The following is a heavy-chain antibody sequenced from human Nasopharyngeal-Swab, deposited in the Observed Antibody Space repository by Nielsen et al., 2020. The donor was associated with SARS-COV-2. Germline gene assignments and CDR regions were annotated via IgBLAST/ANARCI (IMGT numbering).Heavy chain of an antibody. CDR1: GGSISSGGYY. CDR2: IYYSGST. J-gene: IGHJ6*02. CDR3: ARDGSRTYDSSGYSTHYGMDV. V-gene: IGHV4-31*03. Sequence: SETLSLTCTVSGGSISSGGYYWSWIRQHPGKGLEWIGYIYYSGSTYYNPSRKSRVTISVDTSKNQFSLKLSSVTAADTAVYYCARDGSRTYDSSGYSTHYGMDVWGQGTTVTVSS. D-gene: IGHD3-22*01.